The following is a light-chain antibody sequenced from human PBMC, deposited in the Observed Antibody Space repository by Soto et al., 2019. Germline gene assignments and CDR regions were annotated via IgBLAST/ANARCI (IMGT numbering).Light chain of an antibody. Sequence: DIGLSIYPFAVSLSQTFTATLSFRASQSLSKSLVWYQQKPGQAPRLLIDGASNRATGIPARFSGSGSGTDLTLTISSLEPEDFAVYFCQQRRSRTNRFGGRTKVDIK. V-gene: IGKV3-11*01. CDR3: QQRRSRTNR. CDR1: QSLSKS. J-gene: IGKJ4*01. CDR2: GAS.